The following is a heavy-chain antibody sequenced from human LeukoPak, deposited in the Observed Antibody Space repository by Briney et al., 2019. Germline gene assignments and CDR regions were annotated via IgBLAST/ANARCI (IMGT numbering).Heavy chain of an antibody. CDR1: GYTFTSYD. D-gene: IGHD3-3*01. CDR2: MNPNSGNT. J-gene: IGHJ5*02. CDR3: AKNRASYDFWSGYLNWFDP. V-gene: IGHV1-8*01. Sequence: GASVKVSCKASGYTFTSYDINWVRQATGQGLEWMGWMNPNSGNTGYAQKFQGRVTMTRNTSISTAYMELSSLRSEDTAVYYCAKNRASYDFWSGYLNWFDPWGQGTLVTVSS.